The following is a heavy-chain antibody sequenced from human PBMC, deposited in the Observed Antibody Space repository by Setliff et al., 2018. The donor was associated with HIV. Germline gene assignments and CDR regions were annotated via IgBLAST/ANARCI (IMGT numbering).Heavy chain of an antibody. CDR3: ARQPLYFGEPYYFYY. D-gene: IGHD3-10*01. J-gene: IGHJ4*02. V-gene: IGHV4-39*01. Sequence: SETLSLTCAVYNVAISSNSYYWGWIRQPPGKGLEWIGSISQSGTTYYSPSLKNRVTISVDTSRNRFSLKLGSVSASDTANYYCARQPLYFGEPYYFYYLGRGTLVTVSS. CDR1: NVAISSNSYY. CDR2: ISQSGTT.